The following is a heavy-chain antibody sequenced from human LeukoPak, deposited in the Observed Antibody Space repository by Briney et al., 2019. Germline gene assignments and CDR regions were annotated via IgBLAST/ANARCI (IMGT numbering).Heavy chain of an antibody. CDR2: IYHSGST. CDR3: ARVRGGYYFDY. D-gene: IGHD6-19*01. V-gene: IGHV4-30-2*01. J-gene: IGHJ4*02. CDR1: GGSISSGGYS. Sequence: SETLSLTCAVSGGSISSGGYSWSWIRQPPGKGLEWIGYIYHSGSTYYNPSLKSRVAISVDRSKNQFSLKLSSVTAADTAVYYCARVRGGYYFDYWGQGTLGTVSS.